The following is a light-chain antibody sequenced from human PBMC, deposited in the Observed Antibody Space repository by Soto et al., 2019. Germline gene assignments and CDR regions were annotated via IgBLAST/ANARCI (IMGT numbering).Light chain of an antibody. CDR1: QSISSW. V-gene: IGKV1-5*01. J-gene: IGKJ4*01. Sequence: DIQMTQSPSTLSASVGDRVTITCRASQSISSWLAWYQQKPGKAPKLLIYDASSLESGVPSRFSGSGSDTEFTLTINNLQPDYFATYHCQQYNRYSLTFCGWNKV. CDR2: DAS. CDR3: QQYNRYSLT.